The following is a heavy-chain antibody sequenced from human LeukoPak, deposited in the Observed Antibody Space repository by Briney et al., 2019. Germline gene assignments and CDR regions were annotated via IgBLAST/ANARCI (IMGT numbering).Heavy chain of an antibody. J-gene: IGHJ4*02. CDR3: ARDPRAIAAAGNFGHTTFDY. V-gene: IGHV1-2*02. D-gene: IGHD6-13*01. CDR1: GYTFTGYY. CDR2: INPNSGGT. Sequence: ASVKVSCKASGYTFTGYYMHWVRQAPGQGLEWVGWINPNSGGTNYAQKFQGRVTMTRDTSISTAYMELSRLRSDDTAVYYCARDPRAIAAAGNFGHTTFDYWGQGTLVTVSS.